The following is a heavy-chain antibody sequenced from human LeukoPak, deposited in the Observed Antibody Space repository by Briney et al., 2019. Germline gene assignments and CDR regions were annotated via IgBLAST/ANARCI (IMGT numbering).Heavy chain of an antibody. Sequence: PGGSLRLSCAASGFTFSSYAMHWVRQAPGKGLEWVAVISYDGSNKYYADSVKGRFTISRDNSKNTLYLQMNSLRAEDTAVYYCAKVRYSRSGSSPADYWGQGTLVTVSS. D-gene: IGHD1-26*01. CDR3: AKVRYSRSGSSPADY. CDR1: GFTFSSYA. V-gene: IGHV3-30*04. J-gene: IGHJ4*02. CDR2: ISYDGSNK.